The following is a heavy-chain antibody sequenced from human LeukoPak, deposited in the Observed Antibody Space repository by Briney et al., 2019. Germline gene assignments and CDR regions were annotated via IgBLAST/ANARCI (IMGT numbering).Heavy chain of an antibody. V-gene: IGHV4-59*02. CDR2: INDRGST. Sequence: SEILSLTCTVSGDSVRSYYWSWIRQPPGQGLEWLGHINDRGSTNYNPSLQGRVIISIDTSKNQFSLKVNSVTAADTAVYYCVRDSRYGSGWFEDGLDFWGQGTTVTVSS. J-gene: IGHJ6*02. CDR1: GDSVRSYY. D-gene: IGHD6-13*01. CDR3: VRDSRYGSGWFEDGLDF.